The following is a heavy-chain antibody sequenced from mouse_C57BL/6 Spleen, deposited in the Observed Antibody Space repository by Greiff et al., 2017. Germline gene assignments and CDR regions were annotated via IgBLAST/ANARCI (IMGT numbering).Heavy chain of an antibody. CDR2: SDPSDSET. D-gene: IGHD1-3*01. J-gene: IGHJ4*01. V-gene: IGHV1-52*01. CDR1: GYTFTSYW. Sequence: QVQLQQPGAELVRPGSSVKLSCKASGYTFTSYWMHWVKQRPIQGLEWIGNSDPSDSETHYNQKFKDKATLTVDKSSSTAYMQLSSLTSEDSAVCYCARGGLALMDYWGQGTSVTVSS. CDR3: ARGGLALMDY.